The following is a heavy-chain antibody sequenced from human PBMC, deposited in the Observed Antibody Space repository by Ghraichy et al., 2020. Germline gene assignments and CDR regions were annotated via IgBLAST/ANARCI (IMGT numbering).Heavy chain of an antibody. Sequence: GGSPRLSCAASGFTFSSYAMSWVRQAPGKGLEWVSAISGSGGSTYYADSVKGRFTISRDNSKNTLYLQMNSLRAEDTAVYYCAKERGGAAAGHGYFDLWGRGTLVTVSS. J-gene: IGHJ2*01. CDR2: ISGSGGST. CDR3: AKERGGAAAGHGYFDL. V-gene: IGHV3-23*01. CDR1: GFTFSSYA. D-gene: IGHD6-13*01.